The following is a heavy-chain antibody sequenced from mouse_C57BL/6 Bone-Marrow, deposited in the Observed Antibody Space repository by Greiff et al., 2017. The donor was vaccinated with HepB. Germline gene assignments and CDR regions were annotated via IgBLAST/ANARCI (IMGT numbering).Heavy chain of an antibody. CDR2: INPNDGTT. D-gene: IGHD1-1*01. CDR1: GYSFTDYN. CDR3: ARKGRLYGPYAMDY. V-gene: IGHV1-39*01. J-gene: IGHJ4*01. Sequence: VQLQQSGPELVKPGASVKISCKASGYSFTDYNMNWVKQSNGKSLEWIGVINPNDGTTSYNQKFKGKATLTVDKSSSTAYMQLNSLTSEDSAVYYCARKGRLYGPYAMDYWGQGTSVTVSS.